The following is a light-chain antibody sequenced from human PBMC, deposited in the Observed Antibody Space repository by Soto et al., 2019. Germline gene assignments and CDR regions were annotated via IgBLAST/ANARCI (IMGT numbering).Light chain of an antibody. Sequence: QSALTQPPSASGSPGQSVTISCTGTSSDIGGYKYVSWYQQHPGKAPKLIIYEVTKRPSGVPDRFSGSKSGNTAFLTVSGLQAEDEAEYYCSSYRGIGNSLVFGAGTKLTVL. CDR1: SSDIGGYKY. CDR3: SSYRGIGNSLV. V-gene: IGLV2-8*01. J-gene: IGLJ1*01. CDR2: EVT.